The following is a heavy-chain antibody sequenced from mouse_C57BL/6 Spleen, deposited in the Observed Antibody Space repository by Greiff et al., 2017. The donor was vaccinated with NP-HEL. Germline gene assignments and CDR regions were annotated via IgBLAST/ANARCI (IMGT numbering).Heavy chain of an antibody. J-gene: IGHJ2*01. Sequence: EVKLVESGPGMVKPSQSLSLTCTVTGYSITSGYDWHWIRHFPGNKLEWMGYISYSGSTNYNPSLKSRISTTHDTSKNHFFLKLNSVTTEDTATYYCARNWDGYFDYWGQGTTLTVSS. D-gene: IGHD4-1*01. CDR3: ARNWDGYFDY. CDR1: GYSITSGYD. CDR2: ISYSGST. V-gene: IGHV3-1*01.